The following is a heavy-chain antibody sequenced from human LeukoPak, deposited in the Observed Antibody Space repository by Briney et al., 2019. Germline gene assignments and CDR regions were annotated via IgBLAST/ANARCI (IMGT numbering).Heavy chain of an antibody. CDR1: GYSISSGYY. CDR3: ARDRDSSGWYNEFDY. Sequence: PSETLSLTCAVSGYSISSGYYWGWIRQPPGKGLEWIGSIYHSGSTYYNPSLKSRVTISVDTSKNQFSLKLSSVTAADTAVCYCARDRDSSGWYNEFDYWGQGTLVTVSS. J-gene: IGHJ4*02. D-gene: IGHD6-19*01. V-gene: IGHV4-38-2*02. CDR2: IYHSGST.